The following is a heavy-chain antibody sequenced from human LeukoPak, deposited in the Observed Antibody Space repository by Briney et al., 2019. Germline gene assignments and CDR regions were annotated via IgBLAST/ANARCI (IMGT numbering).Heavy chain of an antibody. D-gene: IGHD3-22*01. J-gene: IGHJ4*01. CDR1: GDSITSFY. CDR2: IYYSGST. CDR3: ARDRVRDSSTWYFDY. V-gene: IGHV4-59*01. Sequence: PSETLSLTCTVSGDSITSFYWSWIRQPPGKGLEWIGYIYYSGSTNYNPSLKSRVTMSVDTSKNQFSLKLSSVTAADTAVYYCARDRVRDSSTWYFDYWGQGTLVTVSS.